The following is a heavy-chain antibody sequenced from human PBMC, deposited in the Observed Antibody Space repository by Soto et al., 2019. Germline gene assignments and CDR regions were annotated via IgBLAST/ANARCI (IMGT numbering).Heavy chain of an antibody. J-gene: IGHJ4*02. D-gene: IGHD2-15*01. Sequence: SVKVSCKASGFTFTSSAVQWVRQARGQRLEWIGWIVVGSGNTNYAQKFQERVTITRDMSTSTAYMELSSLRSEDTAVYYCAAVHQGYCSGGRCYRGLHFDYWGQGTLVTVS. CDR3: AAVHQGYCSGGRCYRGLHFDY. CDR1: GFTFTSSA. CDR2: IVVGSGNT. V-gene: IGHV1-58*01.